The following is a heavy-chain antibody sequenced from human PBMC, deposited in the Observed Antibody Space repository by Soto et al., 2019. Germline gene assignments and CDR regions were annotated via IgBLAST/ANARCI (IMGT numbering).Heavy chain of an antibody. CDR3: ASLAGPPFGYFDY. D-gene: IGHD2-15*01. Sequence: GASVKVSCKASGGTFSSYAISWVRQAPGQGLEWMGGIIPIFGTANYAQKFQGRVTITADESTSTAYMELSSLRSEDTAVYYCASLAGPPFGYFDYWGQGTLVTVSS. CDR1: GGTFSSYA. V-gene: IGHV1-69*13. J-gene: IGHJ4*02. CDR2: IIPIFGTA.